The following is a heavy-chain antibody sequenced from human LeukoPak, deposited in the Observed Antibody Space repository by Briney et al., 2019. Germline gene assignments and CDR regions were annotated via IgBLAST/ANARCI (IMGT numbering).Heavy chain of an antibody. CDR2: SGSGGNT. D-gene: IGHD4-17*01. J-gene: IGHJ4*02. CDR3: AKDLYGDYDFDC. Sequence: GGSLRLSCAASGFTFSSYAMSWVRQAPGKGLEWVSVSGSGGNTYYADSVKGRFTISGDNSKNTLYLQLNSLRAEDTAVYYCAKDLYGDYDFDCWGQGTLVTVSS. CDR1: GFTFSSYA. V-gene: IGHV3-23*01.